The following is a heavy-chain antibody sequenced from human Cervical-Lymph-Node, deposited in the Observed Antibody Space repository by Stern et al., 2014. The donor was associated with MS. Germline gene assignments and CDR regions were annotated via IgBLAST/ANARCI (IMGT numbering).Heavy chain of an antibody. CDR3: ALYDSSGYYSSRADEH. J-gene: IGHJ4*02. CDR2: IIPMLDTA. V-gene: IGHV1-69*09. Sequence: QMQLVQSGAEVKMPGSSVRVSCKASGGTFTSYSISWVRQAPGQGLEWMGRIIPMLDTATYTQRFQGRLTITADKSTITAYMDLSSLRSDDTAVYYCALYDSSGYYSSRADEHWGQGTLVTVSS. D-gene: IGHD3-22*01. CDR1: GGTFTSYS.